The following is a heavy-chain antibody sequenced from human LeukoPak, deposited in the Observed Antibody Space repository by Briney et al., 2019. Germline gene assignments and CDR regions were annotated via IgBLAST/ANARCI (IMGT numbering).Heavy chain of an antibody. CDR3: ARALHYYDPSDSGRAFDI. CDR2: IYPGDSDT. CDR1: GYSFSIYW. Sequence: GESLKIYCKGSGYSFSIYWIGWVRQMPGKGLEWMGIIYPGDSDTRYSPSFQGQVTLSADKSISTAYLQWSSLQASDTAMYYCARALHYYDPSDSGRAFDIWGQGTMVTVSS. D-gene: IGHD3-22*01. J-gene: IGHJ3*02. V-gene: IGHV5-51*01.